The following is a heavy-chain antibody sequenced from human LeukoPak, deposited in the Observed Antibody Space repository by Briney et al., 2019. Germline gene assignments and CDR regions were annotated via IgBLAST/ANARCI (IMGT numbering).Heavy chain of an antibody. CDR3: AREVGDYVWGSYLVY. Sequence: WASVKVSCKASGGTFSSYAIRWVRQAPGQGLEWMGRIIPIFGTANYAQKFQGRVTITTDESTSTAYMELSSLRSEDTAVYYCAREVGDYVWGSYLVYWGQGTLVTVSS. J-gene: IGHJ4*02. CDR1: GGTFSSYA. V-gene: IGHV1-69*05. CDR2: IIPIFGTA. D-gene: IGHD3-16*02.